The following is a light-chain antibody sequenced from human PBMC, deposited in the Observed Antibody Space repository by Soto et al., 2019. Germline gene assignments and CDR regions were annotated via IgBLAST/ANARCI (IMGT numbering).Light chain of an antibody. CDR2: DAS. CDR1: RSVSNY. V-gene: IGKV3-11*01. J-gene: IGKJ5*01. Sequence: EIVLTQSPATLSLSPEERATLSCRASRSVSNYLAWYQQKLGQAPRLLIYDASNRATGIPARFSGSGSGTDFTLTISSLEPEDFAVYYCQQRNNWPPITFGQGTRLEIK. CDR3: QQRNNWPPIT.